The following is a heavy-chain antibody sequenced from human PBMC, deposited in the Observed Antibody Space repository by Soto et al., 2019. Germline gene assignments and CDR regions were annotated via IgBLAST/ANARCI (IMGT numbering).Heavy chain of an antibody. J-gene: IGHJ6*02. CDR2: IYYSGST. Sequence: SETLSLTCTVSGGSISSGDYYWSWIRQPQGKGLEWIGYIYYSGSTYYNPSIKSRVTIAVDTSKNQFSLKLISVTAEDTAVYYCASPYSSSLSYYGMDVWGQGTTVTVSS. CDR3: ASPYSSSLSYYGMDV. CDR1: GGSISSGDYY. V-gene: IGHV4-30-4*01. D-gene: IGHD6-13*01.